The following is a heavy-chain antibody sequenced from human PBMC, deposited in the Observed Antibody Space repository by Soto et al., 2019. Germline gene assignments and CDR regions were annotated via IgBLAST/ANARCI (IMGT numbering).Heavy chain of an antibody. V-gene: IGHV4-39*01. CDR1: GGSLRSSSYY. D-gene: IGHD5-18*01. J-gene: IGHJ4*02. CDR3: ARLYSYGPRVVFDY. CDR2: IYFSGST. Sequence: SSETLSLTCTVSGGSLRSSSYYWGWIRQPPGKGLEWIGSIYFSGSTYYNWSLKSRVSISVDTSKIQFSLRLSSVTAADTAVYYCARLYSYGPRVVFDYWGQGTLVTVSS.